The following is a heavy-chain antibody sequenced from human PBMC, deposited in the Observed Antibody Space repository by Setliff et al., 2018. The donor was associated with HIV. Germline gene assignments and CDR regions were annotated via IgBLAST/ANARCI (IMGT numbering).Heavy chain of an antibody. CDR1: GFTVSDTH. CDR2: FGVSGGST. V-gene: IGHV3-23*01. CDR3: AKNSYGYKTAFEY. J-gene: IGHJ4*02. Sequence: GSLRLSCAASGFTVSDTHMTWVRQAPGKGLEWVSSFGVSGGSTYYADSVKGRFTISRDNSKNTLYLQMSSLRADDTAVYYCAKNSYGYKTAFEYWGQGALVTVSS. D-gene: IGHD3-16*02.